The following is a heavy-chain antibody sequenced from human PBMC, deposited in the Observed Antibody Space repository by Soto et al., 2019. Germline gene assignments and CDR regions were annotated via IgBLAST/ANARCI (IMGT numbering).Heavy chain of an antibody. Sequence: SVKVSCKASGGTFSSYAISWVRQAPGQGLEWMGGIIPIFGTANYAQKFQGRVTITADESTSTAYMELSSLRSEDTAVYYCARGPVDCSGGSCYSNYWGQGTLVTVSS. CDR1: GGTFSSYA. J-gene: IGHJ4*02. V-gene: IGHV1-69*13. CDR3: ARGPVDCSGGSCYSNY. D-gene: IGHD2-15*01. CDR2: IIPIFGTA.